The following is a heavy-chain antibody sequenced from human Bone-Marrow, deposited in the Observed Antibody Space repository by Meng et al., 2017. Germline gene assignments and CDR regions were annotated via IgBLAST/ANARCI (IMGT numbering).Heavy chain of an antibody. Sequence: ASVKVSCKPSGYNFPDYYIHWVRQAPGQGLEWMGWINPNSGGTNYAQKFQGRVTMTRDTSISTAYMELSRLRSDGTAVYYCARDNTRYGMDVWGQGTTVTVSS. V-gene: IGHV1-2*02. J-gene: IGHJ6*02. CDR3: ARDNTRYGMDV. D-gene: IGHD2-15*01. CDR1: GYNFPDYY. CDR2: INPNSGGT.